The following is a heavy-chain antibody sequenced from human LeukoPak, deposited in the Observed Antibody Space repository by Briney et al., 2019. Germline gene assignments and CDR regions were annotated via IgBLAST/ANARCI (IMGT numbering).Heavy chain of an antibody. CDR3: ARGAVAGIPTPDY. CDR1: GYTFTSYA. J-gene: IGHJ4*02. Sequence: ASVRVSCKASGYTFTSYAMYWVRQAPGQRLEWMGWINAGNGNTKYSQKFPGRVTITRDTSASTAYMELSSLRSEDTAVYFCARGAVAGIPTPDYWGQGTLVTVSS. CDR2: INAGNGNT. V-gene: IGHV1-3*01. D-gene: IGHD6-19*01.